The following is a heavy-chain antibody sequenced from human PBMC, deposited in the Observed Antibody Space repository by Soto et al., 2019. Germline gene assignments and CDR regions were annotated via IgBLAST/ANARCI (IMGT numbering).Heavy chain of an antibody. Sequence: QVQLVQSGAEVRKPGASVKVSCKASGYTFTSFAINWVRQAPGQRLEWVGWINAGNGATTYSQNFQGRVTITRDTSANTASMALRSLRSDDTAVFYCARFCSSALCYAAFDYWGQGTLVTVSS. CDR3: ARFCSSALCYAAFDY. CDR1: GYTFTSFA. CDR2: INAGNGAT. J-gene: IGHJ4*02. V-gene: IGHV1-3*01. D-gene: IGHD2-2*01.